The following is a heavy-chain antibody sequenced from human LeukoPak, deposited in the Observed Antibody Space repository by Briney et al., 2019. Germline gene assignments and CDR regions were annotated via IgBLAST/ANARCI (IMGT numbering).Heavy chain of an antibody. J-gene: IGHJ4*02. V-gene: IGHV3-48*04. CDR2: ISTNGRTT. CDR3: AKAQGRAAAPN. CDR1: GFTFSSYS. Sequence: PGGSLRLSCAASGFTFSSYSMNWVRQAPGKGLEWISYISTNGRTTYYSDSVKGRFTISRDNAKNSLYLQMNSLRAEDTAVYYCAKAQGRAAAPNWGQGTLVTVSS. D-gene: IGHD6-13*01.